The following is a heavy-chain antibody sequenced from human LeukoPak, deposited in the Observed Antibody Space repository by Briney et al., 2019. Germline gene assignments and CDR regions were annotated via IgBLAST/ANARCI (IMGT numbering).Heavy chain of an antibody. Sequence: KAGGSLRLSRAASGFTFSDYYMSWIRQAPGKGLEWVSYISSSGSTIYYADSVKGRFTISRDNAKNSLYLQMNSLRAEDTAVYYCARVTDYYGSGSYYHDYWGQGTLVTVSS. V-gene: IGHV3-11*01. J-gene: IGHJ4*02. CDR3: ARVTDYYGSGSYYHDY. CDR1: GFTFSDYY. D-gene: IGHD3-10*01. CDR2: ISSSGSTI.